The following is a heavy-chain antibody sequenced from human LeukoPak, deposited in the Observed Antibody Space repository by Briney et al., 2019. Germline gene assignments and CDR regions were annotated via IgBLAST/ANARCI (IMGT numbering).Heavy chain of an antibody. J-gene: IGHJ4*02. Sequence: GGSLRLSCAVSGFTFSSYAMSWVRQAPGKGLEWVSAISGSGNSTYYADSVKGRFTISRDNFKNTLYLQMNSLRAEDTAVYYCAKTLEGTYYDFWSGYSEYYFDYWGQGTLVTVSS. V-gene: IGHV3-23*01. CDR2: ISGSGNST. CDR1: GFTFSSYA. D-gene: IGHD3-3*01. CDR3: AKTLEGTYYDFWSGYSEYYFDY.